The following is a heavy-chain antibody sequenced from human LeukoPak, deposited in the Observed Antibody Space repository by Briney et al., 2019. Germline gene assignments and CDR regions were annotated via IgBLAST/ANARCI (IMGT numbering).Heavy chain of an antibody. V-gene: IGHV3-30*12. Sequence: GALRLSCSASKFRFSDYGMHWVRQAPGKGLEWVAVISYDGSNKYYADSVKGRFTISRDNSKNTLYLQMNSLRAEDTAVYLCWVQDYWGQGTLVTVSS. J-gene: IGHJ4*02. CDR3: WVQDY. D-gene: IGHD3-16*01. CDR1: KFRFSDYG. CDR2: ISYDGSNK.